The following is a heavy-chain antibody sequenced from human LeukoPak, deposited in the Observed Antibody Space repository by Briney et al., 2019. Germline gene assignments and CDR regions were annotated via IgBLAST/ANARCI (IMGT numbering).Heavy chain of an antibody. J-gene: IGHJ4*02. Sequence: SETLSLTCAVYGGSFSGYYWSWVRQPPGKGLEWIGEINHSGSTNYNPSLKSRVTISVDTSKNLFSLKLSSVTAADTAVYYCASLVGGGVRAPDYWGQGTLVTVSS. D-gene: IGHD3-16*01. CDR3: ASLVGGGVRAPDY. CDR2: INHSGST. CDR1: GGSFSGYY. V-gene: IGHV4-34*01.